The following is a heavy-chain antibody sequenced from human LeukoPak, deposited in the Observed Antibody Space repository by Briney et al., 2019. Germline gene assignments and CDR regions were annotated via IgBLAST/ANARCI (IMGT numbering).Heavy chain of an antibody. Sequence: SETLSLTCTVSGGSISSYYWNWIRQPAEKGLEWIGRIYPSGSTNYNPSLKSRVTMSVATSKNQFSLKLSSVTAADTAVYYCARLVGYCTNGVCRRATRHYYYYMDVWGKGTTVTVSS. CDR2: IYPSGST. V-gene: IGHV4-4*07. J-gene: IGHJ6*03. CDR1: GGSISSYY. D-gene: IGHD2-8*01. CDR3: ARLVGYCTNGVCRRATRHYYYYMDV.